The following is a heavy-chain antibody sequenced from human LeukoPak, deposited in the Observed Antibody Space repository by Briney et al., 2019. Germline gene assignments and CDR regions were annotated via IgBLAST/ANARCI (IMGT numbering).Heavy chain of an antibody. CDR2: ISGSGGST. D-gene: IGHD3-22*01. CDR1: GFTFSSSA. CDR3: AKEENYYDSSGYYPAHGY. Sequence: HPGGSLRLSCAASGFTFSSSAMSWVRQAPGKGLEWVSAISGSGGSTYYADSVKGRFTISRDNSKNTLYLQMNSLRAEDTAVYYCAKEENYYDSSGYYPAHGYWGQGTLVTVSS. V-gene: IGHV3-23*01. J-gene: IGHJ4*02.